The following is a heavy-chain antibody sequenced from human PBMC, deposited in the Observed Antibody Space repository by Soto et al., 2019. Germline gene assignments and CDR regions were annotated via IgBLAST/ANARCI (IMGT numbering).Heavy chain of an antibody. D-gene: IGHD2-2*01. V-gene: IGHV1-69*13. CDR3: ARGSSTGYYYYYGMDV. Sequence: SVKVSCRASGGTFSSYAISWVRQAPGQGLEWMGGIIHIFGTANYAQKFQGRVTITADESTSTAYMELSSLRSEDTAVYYCARGSSTGYYYYYGMDVWGQGTTVTVSS. CDR2: IIHIFGTA. CDR1: GGTFSSYA. J-gene: IGHJ6*02.